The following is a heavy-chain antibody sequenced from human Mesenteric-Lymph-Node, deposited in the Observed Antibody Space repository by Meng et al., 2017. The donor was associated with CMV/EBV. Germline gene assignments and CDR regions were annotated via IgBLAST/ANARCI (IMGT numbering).Heavy chain of an antibody. J-gene: IGHJ4*02. CDR3: ARGNHYDILTGYSFDY. Sequence: CGGSFSGSYWSSSRQPPGKGLEWIGEINHSGSTNSHPSLRSRVTISVDTSKNQFSLKLSSVTAADTAVYYCARGNHYDILTGYSFDYWGQGTLVTVS. V-gene: IGHV4-34*01. CDR2: INHSGST. D-gene: IGHD3-9*01. CDR1: GGSFSGSY.